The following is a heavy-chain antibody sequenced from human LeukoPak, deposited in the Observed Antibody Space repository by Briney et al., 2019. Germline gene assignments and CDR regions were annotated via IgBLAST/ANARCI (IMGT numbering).Heavy chain of an antibody. V-gene: IGHV4-39*07. D-gene: IGHD3-22*01. CDR2: IYYSGST. J-gene: IGHJ6*02. CDR3: ARDGRPLQDSSAWTFQDDYGMDV. Sequence: PSETLSLTCTVSGGSISSSSYYWGWIRQPPGKGLEWIGSIYYSGSTYYNPSLKSRVTISVDTSKNQFSLKLSSVTAADTAVYYCARDGRPLQDSSAWTFQDDYGMDVWGQGTTVTVSS. CDR1: GGSISSSSYY.